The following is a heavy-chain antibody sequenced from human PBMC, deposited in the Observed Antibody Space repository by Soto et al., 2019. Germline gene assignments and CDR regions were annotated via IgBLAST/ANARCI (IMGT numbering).Heavy chain of an antibody. V-gene: IGHV1-18*04. J-gene: IGHJ6*02. CDR2: ISAYNDNT. CDR3: ARGVDCSGGSCFSFYYYYYGFDV. D-gene: IGHD2-15*01. Sequence: QVQLVQSGTEVKKPGASVKVSCKASGYTFTSYGISWVRQAPGQGLEWMGWISAYNDNTIYTQKLQGRVTMTTDTSTSTAYRELSSLRSDDTAVYYCARGVDCSGGSCFSFYYYYYGFDVWGQGTTLTVSS. CDR1: GYTFTSYG.